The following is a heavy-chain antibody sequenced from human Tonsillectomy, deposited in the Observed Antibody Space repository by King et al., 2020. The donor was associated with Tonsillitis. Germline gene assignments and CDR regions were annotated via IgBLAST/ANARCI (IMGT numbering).Heavy chain of an antibody. CDR1: DFSFNSFG. V-gene: IGHV3-30*03. J-gene: IGHJ6*02. Sequence: QVQLVESGGGVVRPGRSLRLSCVGTDFSFNSFGLHWVRQAPGRGLEWVAVISYDGRDKDYSDSVRDRFTISSDNSENTVYLQMKSLRAEDTAVYYCARDPNSYDGPGYGKYYYNVIDGWGQGTTVT. CDR2: ISYDGRDK. CDR3: ARDPNSYDGPGYGKYYYNVIDG. D-gene: IGHD3-22*01.